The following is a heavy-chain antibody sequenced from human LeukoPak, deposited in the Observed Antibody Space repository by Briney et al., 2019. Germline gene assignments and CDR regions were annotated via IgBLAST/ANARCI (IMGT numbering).Heavy chain of an antibody. CDR2: ISYDGSNK. J-gene: IGHJ4*02. Sequence: GRSLRLSCAASGFTFSSYAMHWVRQAPGKGLEWVAVISYDGSNKYYADSVKGRFTISRDNSKNTLYLQMNSLRAEDTAVYYCASLNIAVAGTFDYWGQGTLVTVSS. CDR1: GFTFSSYA. V-gene: IGHV3-30-3*01. CDR3: ASLNIAVAGTFDY. D-gene: IGHD6-19*01.